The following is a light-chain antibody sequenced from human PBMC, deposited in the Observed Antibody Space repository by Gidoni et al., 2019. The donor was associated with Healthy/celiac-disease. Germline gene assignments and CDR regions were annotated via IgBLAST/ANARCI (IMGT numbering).Light chain of an antibody. CDR3: QQRSNWPLMYT. J-gene: IGKJ2*01. Sequence: IVLTQSTATLSLSPGERATLSCRASQSVSSYLAWYQQKPGQAPRLLSYDASNRATGIPARFSGSGSGTDFTLTISSLEPEDFAVYYCQQRSNWPLMYTFGQGTKLEIK. CDR2: DAS. V-gene: IGKV3-11*01. CDR1: QSVSSY.